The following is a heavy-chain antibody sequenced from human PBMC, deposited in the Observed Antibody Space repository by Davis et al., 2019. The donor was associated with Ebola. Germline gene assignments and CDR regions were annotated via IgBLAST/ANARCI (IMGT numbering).Heavy chain of an antibody. CDR1: GFTFGIYG. D-gene: IGHD1-1*01. Sequence: GESLKISCAASGFTFGIYGMHWVRQAPGKGLEWVALIRYDGSEKHFADSVKGRFTISRDNSNNTLYLQMNSLRAEDTAVYYCATSTLRAAFDIWGQGTVVTVSS. J-gene: IGHJ3*02. CDR3: ATSTLRAAFDI. V-gene: IGHV3-30*02. CDR2: IRYDGSEK.